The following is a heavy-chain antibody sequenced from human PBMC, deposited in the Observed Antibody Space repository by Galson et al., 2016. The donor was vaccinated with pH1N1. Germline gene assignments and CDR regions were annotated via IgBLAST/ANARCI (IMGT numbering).Heavy chain of an antibody. Sequence: PALVKPTQTLTLTCTFSGFSLSTSGVGVGWIRQPPGKALEWLALLYWDDDKRYSPPLKSRLTITKDTSKNQVVLTMTNMDPVDTATYYCARNGYGDYVGYFDYWGQGTLVTVSS. D-gene: IGHD4-17*01. J-gene: IGHJ4*02. V-gene: IGHV2-5*02. CDR2: LYWDDDK. CDR3: ARNGYGDYVGYFDY. CDR1: GFSLSTSGVG.